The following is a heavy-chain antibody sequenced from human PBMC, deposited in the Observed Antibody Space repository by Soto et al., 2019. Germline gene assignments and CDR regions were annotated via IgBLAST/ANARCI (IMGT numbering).Heavy chain of an antibody. Sequence: PSETLSLTCSVSGGSINSYWWSWIRQPAGKGLEWIGRVYSTGTTDYNPSLNSRATMSVETSKNQFSLKLSSVTAADTAVYYCARAYCGGDCYSTYYYYYGMDVWGQGTTVTVSS. CDR3: ARAYCGGDCYSTYYYYYGMDV. CDR1: GGSINSYW. CDR2: VYSTGTT. D-gene: IGHD2-21*02. V-gene: IGHV4-4*07. J-gene: IGHJ6*02.